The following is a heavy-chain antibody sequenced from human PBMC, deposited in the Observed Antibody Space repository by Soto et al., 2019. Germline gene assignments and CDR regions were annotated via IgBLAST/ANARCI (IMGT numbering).Heavy chain of an antibody. Sequence: SETLSLTCAVYGGSFSGYYWSWIRQPPGKGLEWIGEINHSGSTNYNPSLKSRVTISVDTSKNQFSLKLSSVTAADTAVYYFAGAKETHMVRGVSRRFDPWGQGTLVTVSS. CDR1: GGSFSGYY. V-gene: IGHV4-34*01. CDR2: INHSGST. J-gene: IGHJ5*02. D-gene: IGHD3-10*01. CDR3: AGAKETHMVRGVSRRFDP.